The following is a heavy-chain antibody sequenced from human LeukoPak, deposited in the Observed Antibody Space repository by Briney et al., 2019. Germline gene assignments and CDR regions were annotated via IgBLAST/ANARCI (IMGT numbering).Heavy chain of an antibody. V-gene: IGHV7-4-1*02. CDR2: INTKTGNP. D-gene: IGHD3-22*01. CDR3: AREDYDSSGYRLDV. CDR1: GYTFTSYA. J-gene: IGHJ6*02. Sequence: ASVKVSCKASGYTFTSYAMNWVRQAPGQGPEWMGWINTKTGNPTYAQGFTGRFVFSLDTSVSTAYLQISSLKAEDTAMYYCAREDYDSSGYRLDVWGQGTTVTVSS.